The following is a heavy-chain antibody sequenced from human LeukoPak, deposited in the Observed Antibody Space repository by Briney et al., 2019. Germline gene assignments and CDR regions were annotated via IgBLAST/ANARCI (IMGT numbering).Heavy chain of an antibody. CDR3: ARADYYDSSVDY. D-gene: IGHD3-22*01. CDR1: GGSFSGYY. CDR2: INHSGST. Sequence: PSETLSLTCAVYGGSFSGYYWSWIRQPPGKGLEWIGEINHSGSTNYNPSLKSRVTISVDTSKNQFSLNLRSVTAADTAVYYCARADYYDSSVDYWGQGTLVTVSS. J-gene: IGHJ4*02. V-gene: IGHV4-34*01.